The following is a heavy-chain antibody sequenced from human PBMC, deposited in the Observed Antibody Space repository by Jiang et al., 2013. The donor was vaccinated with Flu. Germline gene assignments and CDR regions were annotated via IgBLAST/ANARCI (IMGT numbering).Heavy chain of an antibody. CDR2: ISYDGSNK. Sequence: GVVQPGRSLRLSCAASGFTFSSYGMHWVRQAPGKGLEWVAVISYDGSNKYYADSVKGRFTISRDNSKNTLYLQMNSLRAEDTAVYYCAKDPRRRYYYDSSGSFDYWGQGTLVTVSS. CDR1: GFTFSSYG. CDR3: AKDPRRRYYYDSSGSFDY. V-gene: IGHV3-30*18. D-gene: IGHD3-22*01. J-gene: IGHJ4*02.